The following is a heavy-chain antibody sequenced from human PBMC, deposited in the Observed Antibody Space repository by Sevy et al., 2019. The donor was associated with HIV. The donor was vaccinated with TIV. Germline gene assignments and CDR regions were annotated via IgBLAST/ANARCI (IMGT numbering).Heavy chain of an antibody. CDR3: ARDRGGVLDWYFDL. CDR1: GFDVSNNY. J-gene: IGHJ2*01. CDR2: IYTGGST. D-gene: IGHD2-8*02. Sequence: GGSLRLSCAASGFDVSNNYMSWVRQAPGKGLEWVSVIYTGGSTYYADSVTGRFTMSRDTSKNTVYLQMDSLSAEDTAVYYCARDRGGVLDWYFDLWGRGTLVTVSS. V-gene: IGHV3-53*01.